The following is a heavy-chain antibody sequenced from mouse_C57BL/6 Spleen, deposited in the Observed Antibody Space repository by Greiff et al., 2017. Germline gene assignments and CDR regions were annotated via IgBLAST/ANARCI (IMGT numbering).Heavy chain of an antibody. V-gene: IGHV1-66*01. CDR2: IYPGSGNT. CDR1: GYSFTSYY. J-gene: IGHJ1*03. CDR3: ARERMRWYFDV. Sequence: QVQLQQSGPELVKPGASVKISCKASGYSFTSYYIHWVKQRPGQGLEWIGWIYPGSGNTKYNEKFKGKATLTADTSSSTAYMQLSSLTSEDSAVYYCARERMRWYFDVWGTGTTVTVSS.